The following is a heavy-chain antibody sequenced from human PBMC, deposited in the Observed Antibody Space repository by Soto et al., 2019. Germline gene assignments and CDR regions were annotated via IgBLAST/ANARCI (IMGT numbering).Heavy chain of an antibody. V-gene: IGHV1-2*04. J-gene: IGHJ4*02. CDR1: GYTFTGYY. D-gene: IGHD2-15*01. CDR3: ARGYCSGGSCYPTYFDY. Sequence: QVQLVQSGAEVKKPGASVKVSCKASGYTFTGYYMHWVRQAPGQGLEWMGWINPNSGGTNYAQKFQGWVTMTRDTSIRTAYMELSRLRSDDTAVYYCARGYCSGGSCYPTYFDYWGQGTLVTVSS. CDR2: INPNSGGT.